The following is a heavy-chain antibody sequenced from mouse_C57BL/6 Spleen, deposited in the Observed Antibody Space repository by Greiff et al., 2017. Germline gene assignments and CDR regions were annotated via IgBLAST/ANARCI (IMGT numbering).Heavy chain of an antibody. CDR2: ISSGGSYT. CDR1: GFTFSSYG. J-gene: IGHJ1*03. V-gene: IGHV5-6*01. CDR3: ARHPYDYDDVNWYFDV. Sequence: EVKLMESGGDLVKPGGSLKLSCAASGFTFSSYGMSWVRQTPDKRLEWVATISSGGSYTYYPDSVKGRFTISRDNAKNTLYLQMSSLKSEDTAMYYCARHPYDYDDVNWYFDVWGTGTTVTVSS. D-gene: IGHD2-4*01.